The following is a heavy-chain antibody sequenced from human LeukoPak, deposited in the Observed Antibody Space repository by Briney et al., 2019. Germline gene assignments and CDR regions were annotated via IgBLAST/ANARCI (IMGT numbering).Heavy chain of an antibody. V-gene: IGHV4-59*05. Sequence: PSETLSLTCSVSGASISSYYWSWIRQPPGKGLEWIGSIYYSGNTYYNPSLKSRVTISVDTSKNQFSLKLSSVTAADTAVYYCARMDTAMVVYFDFWGQGTLVTVSS. CDR3: ARMDTAMVVYFDF. D-gene: IGHD5-18*01. CDR2: IYYSGNT. CDR1: GASISSYY. J-gene: IGHJ4*02.